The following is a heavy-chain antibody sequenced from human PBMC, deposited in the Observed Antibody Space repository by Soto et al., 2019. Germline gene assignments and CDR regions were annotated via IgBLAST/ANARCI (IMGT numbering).Heavy chain of an antibody. CDR2: IIPIFGTA. CDR3: ARERDCSSTSCYEYFDY. Sequence: SVKVSCKASGGTFSIYAISWVRQAPGQGLEWMGGIIPIFGTANYAQKFQGRVTITADESTSTAYMELSSLRSEDTAVYYCARERDCSSTSCYEYFDYWGQGTLVTVSS. CDR1: GGTFSIYA. D-gene: IGHD2-2*01. V-gene: IGHV1-69*13. J-gene: IGHJ4*02.